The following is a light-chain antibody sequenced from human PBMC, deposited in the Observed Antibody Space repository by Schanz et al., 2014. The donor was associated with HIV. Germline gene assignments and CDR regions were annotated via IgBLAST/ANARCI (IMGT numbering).Light chain of an antibody. Sequence: QSALTQPASVSGSPGQSIAISCTGTNSDIGAYNYVSWYQQHPDKAPKLIIYDVNNRPSGVSNRFSGSKSGNTASLTISGLQAEDEADYYCSSYTSSILVFGGGTKLTVL. CDR3: SSYTSSILV. CDR1: NSDIGAYNY. J-gene: IGLJ3*02. CDR2: DVN. V-gene: IGLV2-14*03.